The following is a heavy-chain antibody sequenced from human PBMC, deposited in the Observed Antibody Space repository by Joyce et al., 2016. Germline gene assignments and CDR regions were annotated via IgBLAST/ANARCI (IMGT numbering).Heavy chain of an antibody. V-gene: IGHV3-72*01. CDR2: SKNTPDGYIT. CDR3: ATEGASSGPDFDR. D-gene: IGHD3-22*01. Sequence: EVRLVESGGGLVEPGGSLRLSCEVSGLRFSQFYINWVRQGPGKVLEGVGRSKNTPDGYITEYAASVKGRFTISRDDSNSPLYLQMNSLRSEDTAFYYCATEGASSGPDFDRWGQGTLVTVSS. CDR1: GLRFSQFY. J-gene: IGHJ4*02.